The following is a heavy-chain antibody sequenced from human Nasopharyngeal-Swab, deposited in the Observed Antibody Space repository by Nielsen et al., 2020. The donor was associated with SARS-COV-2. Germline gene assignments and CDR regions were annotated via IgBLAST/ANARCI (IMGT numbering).Heavy chain of an antibody. CDR2: IYYSGST. J-gene: IGHJ6*03. Sequence: SETLSLTCTVSGGSISSSSYYWGWIRQPPGKGLEWIGSIYYSGSTYYNPSLKSRVTISVDTSKNHFSLTLSSVTAADTAVYYCATYGYGSYYYYYMDVWGKRTTVTVSS. CDR1: GGSISSSSYY. V-gene: IGHV4-39*02. D-gene: IGHD5-18*01. CDR3: ATYGYGSYYYYYMDV.